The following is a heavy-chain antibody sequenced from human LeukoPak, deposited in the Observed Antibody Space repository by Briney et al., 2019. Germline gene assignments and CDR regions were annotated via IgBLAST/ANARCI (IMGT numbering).Heavy chain of an antibody. CDR3: AGLFYSHYDY. V-gene: IGHV5-10-1*01. D-gene: IGHD2-15*01. CDR1: GYSFTSYW. CDR2: INPSDSYT. Sequence: GESLKISCKGSGYSFTSYWISWVRQMPGKGLEWMGRINPSDSYTNYSPSFQGHVTISADKSISTAYLQWSSLKASDTAMYYCAGLFYSHYDYWGQGTLVTVSS. J-gene: IGHJ4*02.